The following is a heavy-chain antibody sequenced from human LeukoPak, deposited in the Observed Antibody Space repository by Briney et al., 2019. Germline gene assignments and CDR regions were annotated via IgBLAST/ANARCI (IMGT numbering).Heavy chain of an antibody. CDR2: INTNTGNP. CDR1: GYTFTNYA. D-gene: IGHD3-22*01. J-gene: IGHJ4*02. Sequence: ASVKVSCKASGYTFTNYAMNWVRQAPGQGLEWMGWINTNTGNPTYAQGFTGRFVFSLDTSVTTAYLQISSLKAEDTAVYYCAREEYYDSSAPTNFDYWGQGTLVTVSS. V-gene: IGHV7-4-1*02. CDR3: AREEYYDSSAPTNFDY.